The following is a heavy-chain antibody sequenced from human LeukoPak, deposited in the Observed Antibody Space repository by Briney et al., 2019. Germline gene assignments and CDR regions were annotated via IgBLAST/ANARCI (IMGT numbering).Heavy chain of an antibody. D-gene: IGHD6-19*01. J-gene: IGHJ4*02. Sequence: PETLSLTCTVSGGSIISYYWSWIRQPPGKGLEWIGYIYSSGSSKYNPSLKSRVTMSVDTSKNQFSLKLGSVTAADTAVYYCARGLYSSGWVDYWGPGTLVTVSS. CDR3: ARGLYSSGWVDY. CDR2: IYSSGSS. V-gene: IGHV4-59*01. CDR1: GGSIISYY.